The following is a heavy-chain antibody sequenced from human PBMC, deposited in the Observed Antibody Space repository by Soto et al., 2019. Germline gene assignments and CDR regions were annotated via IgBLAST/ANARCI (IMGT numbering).Heavy chain of an antibody. CDR3: ARGDLSRAADY. V-gene: IGHV4-4*02. J-gene: IGHJ4*02. CDR2: IYHSGST. CDR1: GASISSSHW. Sequence: QVQLQESGPGLVKPSGTLSLTCAVSGASISSSHWWSWVRQPPGEGLEWIGEIYHSGSTNYNPSLKSRVSISVDKFENHFSLKLSSMTAADTALYYCARGDLSRAADYWGQGTLVTVSS.